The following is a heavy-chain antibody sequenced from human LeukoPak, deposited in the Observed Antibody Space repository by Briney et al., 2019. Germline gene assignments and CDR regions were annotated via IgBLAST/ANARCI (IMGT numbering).Heavy chain of an antibody. CDR1: GFTFSSYA. CDR3: ARGGRGDFDPDY. CDR2: ISSGSSYT. V-gene: IGHV3-21*05. D-gene: IGHD2-21*02. Sequence: RGSLRLSCAGSGFTFSSYAMSWVRQAPGKGLEWVSYISSGSSYTNYADSVKGRFTTSRDSAKNSLYLQLNSLRVEDTAVYYCARGGRGDFDPDYWGQGTLVTVAS. J-gene: IGHJ4*02.